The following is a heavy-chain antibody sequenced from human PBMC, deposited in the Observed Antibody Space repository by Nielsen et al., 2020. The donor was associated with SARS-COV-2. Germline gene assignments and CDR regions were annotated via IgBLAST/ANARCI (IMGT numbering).Heavy chain of an antibody. J-gene: IGHJ6*02. CDR2: IYYSGST. Sequence: WIRQPPGKGLEWIGYIYYSGSTYYNPSLKSRVTISVDTSKNQFSLKLSSVTAADTAVYYCARRGFMDVWGQGTTVTVSS. CDR3: ARRGFMDV. V-gene: IGHV4-31*02. D-gene: IGHD3-10*01.